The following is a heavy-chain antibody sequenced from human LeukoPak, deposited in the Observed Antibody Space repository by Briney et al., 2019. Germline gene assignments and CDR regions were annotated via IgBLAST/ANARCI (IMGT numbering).Heavy chain of an antibody. CDR1: GYTFTGYY. D-gene: IGHD1-26*01. Sequence: ASVKVSCKASGYTFTGYYMHWVRQAPGQGLEWMGRINPNSGGTNYAQKFQGRVTMTRDTSISTAYMELSRLRSDGTAVYYCARVGWPLEYAFDIWGQGTMVTVSS. CDR2: INPNSGGT. V-gene: IGHV1-2*06. CDR3: ARVGWPLEYAFDI. J-gene: IGHJ3*02.